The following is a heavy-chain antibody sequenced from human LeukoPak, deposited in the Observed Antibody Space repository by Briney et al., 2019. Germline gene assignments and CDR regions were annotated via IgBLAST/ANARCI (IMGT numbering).Heavy chain of an antibody. Sequence: GGSRRLSCAASGFTFSSYWMSWVRQAPGKGLEWVANIKQDGSEKYYVDSVKGRFTISRDNAKNSLYLKMNRLRAEDTAVYYCARDPDYDSSGYYYYYGMDVWGQGTTVTVSS. V-gene: IGHV3-7*01. CDR3: ARDPDYDSSGYYYYYGMDV. J-gene: IGHJ6*02. D-gene: IGHD3-22*01. CDR1: GFTFSSYW. CDR2: IKQDGSEK.